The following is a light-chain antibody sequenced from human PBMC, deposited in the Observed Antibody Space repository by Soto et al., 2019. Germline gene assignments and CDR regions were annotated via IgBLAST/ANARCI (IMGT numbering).Light chain of an antibody. Sequence: QSALTQPPSASGSPGQSVTISCTGTSSDVGGYDYVSWYQQHPGKAPKLMIYEVTIRPSGVSDRFSGSKSDNTASLTISGLQAEDEGDYYCCSYAGDYMFVFGTGTKLTVL. J-gene: IGLJ1*01. CDR1: SSDVGGYDY. V-gene: IGLV2-8*01. CDR2: EVT. CDR3: CSYAGDYMFV.